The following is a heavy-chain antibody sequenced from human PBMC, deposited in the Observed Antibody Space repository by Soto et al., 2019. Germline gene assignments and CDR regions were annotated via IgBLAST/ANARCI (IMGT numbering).Heavy chain of an antibody. V-gene: IGHV1-69*05. CDR3: ARVQRGVATIKFDY. CDR1: GGTFSSYA. CDR2: IIPIFGTA. J-gene: IGHJ4*02. D-gene: IGHD5-12*01. Sequence: GASVKVSCKASGGTFSSYAISWVRQAPGQGLEWMGGIIPIFGTANYAQKLQGRVTMTTDTSTSTAYMELRSLRSDDTAVYYCARVQRGVATIKFDYWGQGTLVTVSS.